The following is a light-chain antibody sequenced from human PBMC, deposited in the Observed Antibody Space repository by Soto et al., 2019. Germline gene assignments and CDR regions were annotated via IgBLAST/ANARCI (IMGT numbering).Light chain of an antibody. CDR2: EGT. V-gene: IGLV2-23*01. CDR3: CSFAVGAALV. Sequence: QSALTQPASVSASPGQSITISCTGTSSNVGTYDLVSWYQHHPDKAPKLIIYEGTKRPSGISSRISGSKSGNTASLTISGXXXXXXXDYYCCSFAVGAALVFGGGTKL. CDR1: SSNVGTYDL. J-gene: IGLJ2*01.